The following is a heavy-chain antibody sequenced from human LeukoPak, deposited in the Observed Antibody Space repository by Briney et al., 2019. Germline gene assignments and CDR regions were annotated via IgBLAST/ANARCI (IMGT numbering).Heavy chain of an antibody. Sequence: GGSLRLAWAAAGFNLRTDAMHWVRQAPGKGLEWVAVSSFDGSQTSYADSVKGRFTIYRDNSKNTLYLQMNSLRHEDTAVYHCAATPGVGGSTWYYFYGLDVWGRGTTVVVSS. CDR1: GFNLRTDA. CDR3: AATPGVGGSTWYYFYGLDV. V-gene: IGHV3-30*03. CDR2: SSFDGSQT. J-gene: IGHJ6*02. D-gene: IGHD3-3*01.